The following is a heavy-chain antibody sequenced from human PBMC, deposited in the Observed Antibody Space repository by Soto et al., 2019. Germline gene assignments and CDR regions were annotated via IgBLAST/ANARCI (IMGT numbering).Heavy chain of an antibody. CDR2: ISGTGGST. Sequence: GGSLRLSCAASGCTFRRSPMSSVRQAPRKGLEWVSAISGTGGSTYYAASVKGRFTISRDNSKNTLYLQMNSLRAEDTAVYYCAKDPPAYYDQHIVLVTATQILLDYWGQGTLVTVSS. D-gene: IGHD2-21*02. J-gene: IGHJ4*02. CDR3: AKDPPAYYDQHIVLVTATQILLDY. CDR1: GCTFRRSP. V-gene: IGHV3-23*01.